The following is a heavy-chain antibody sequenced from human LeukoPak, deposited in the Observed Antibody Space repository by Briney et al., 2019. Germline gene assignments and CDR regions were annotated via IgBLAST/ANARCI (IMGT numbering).Heavy chain of an antibody. V-gene: IGHV4-4*09. J-gene: IGHJ4*02. CDR1: GGSISGYF. CDR2: IYPSRNT. D-gene: IGHD3-10*01. CDR3: ARHQLHYGSGSSFDS. Sequence: PSETLSLTCTVSGGSISGYFWSWIRLPPGKGLEWIGYIYPSRNTNYNPSLKSRGTIAVDMSKNQFSLKLKSVTAADTAVYLCARHQLHYGSGSSFDSWGQGTLVIVSS.